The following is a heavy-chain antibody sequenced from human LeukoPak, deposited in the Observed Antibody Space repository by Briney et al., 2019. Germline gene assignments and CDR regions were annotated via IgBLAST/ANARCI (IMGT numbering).Heavy chain of an antibody. D-gene: IGHD1-26*01. V-gene: IGHV4-59*12. Sequence: PSETLSLTCTVSGGSISNYYWNWIRQPPGKGLEWIGYIYDSGSTNYNPSLKSRVTMSVDTSKNQFSLKLSSVTAADTAVYYCAREGRHSGSYYFDYWGQGTLVTVSS. CDR2: IYDSGST. CDR3: AREGRHSGSYYFDY. J-gene: IGHJ4*02. CDR1: GGSISNYY.